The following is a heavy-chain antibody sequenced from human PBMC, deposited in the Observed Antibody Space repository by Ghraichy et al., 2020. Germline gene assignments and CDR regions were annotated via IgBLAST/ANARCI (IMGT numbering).Heavy chain of an antibody. CDR3: ARERCSLDI. D-gene: IGHD2-21*01. V-gene: IGHV3-7*01. Sequence: GESLNISCAASGFSFSTYWMSWVRQTPGKGLEWVANIIQDASEKYYVDSVKGRFTISRDNAQNSLYLQMNSLRGEDTAVYYCARERCSLDIWARGTVITVAS. J-gene: IGHJ3*02. CDR2: IIQDASEK. CDR1: GFSFSTYW.